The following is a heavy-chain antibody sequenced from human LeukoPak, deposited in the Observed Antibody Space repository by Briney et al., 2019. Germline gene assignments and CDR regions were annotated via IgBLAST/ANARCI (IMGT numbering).Heavy chain of an antibody. V-gene: IGHV3-30*01. CDR3: ARAHVTMIVF. CDR1: GFTFSSYA. D-gene: IGHD3-22*01. Sequence: GGSLRLSCAASGFTFSSYAIHWVRQAPGKGVEWVAVISYDGSDKYYADSVKGRFTISRDNSNNTLYLQMNSPRTEDTAVYYCARAHVTMIVFWGQGTLVTVSS. CDR2: ISYDGSDK. J-gene: IGHJ4*02.